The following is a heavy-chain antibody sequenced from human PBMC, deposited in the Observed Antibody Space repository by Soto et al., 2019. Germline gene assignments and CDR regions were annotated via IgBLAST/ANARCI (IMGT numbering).Heavy chain of an antibody. Sequence: QVQLQESGPGLVKPSQTLSLTCTVSGGSISSGDYYWSWIRQPPGKGLEWIGYIYYSGSTYYNPSLKSRVTXAVSTXXSQFSLKLRSVTAADTAVYYCARWDGDSVVYRIDYWGQGTLVTVSS. V-gene: IGHV4-30-4*01. CDR3: ARWDGDSVVYRIDY. CDR2: IYYSGST. D-gene: IGHD4-17*01. CDR1: GGSISSGDYY. J-gene: IGHJ4*02.